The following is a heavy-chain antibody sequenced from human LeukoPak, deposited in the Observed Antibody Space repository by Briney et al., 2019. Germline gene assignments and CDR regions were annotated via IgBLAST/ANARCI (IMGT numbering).Heavy chain of an antibody. CDR1: GYSFSTYW. CDR3: ARRRDLYSGSYYPFDY. CDR2: IYPGDSDT. J-gene: IGHJ4*02. D-gene: IGHD1-26*01. Sequence: GESLKISCQGSGYSFSTYWITWVRQMPGKGLEWMGIIYPGDSDTRYSPSLQGQVTISTDKSISTAYLQWSSLKASDTAIYYCARRRDLYSGSYYPFDYWGQGTLVTVSS. V-gene: IGHV5-51*01.